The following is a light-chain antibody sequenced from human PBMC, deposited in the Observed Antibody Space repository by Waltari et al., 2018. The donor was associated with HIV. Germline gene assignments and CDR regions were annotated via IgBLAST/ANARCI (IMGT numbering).Light chain of an antibody. J-gene: IGLJ2*01. CDR1: ALPKQY. Sequence: SYELTQPPSVSVSPGQTARITCSGDALPKQYAYWYQQKQGQAPVLVIYKDSERPSGIPERFSGSSSGTTVTLTISGVQAEDEADYYCQSADSSGTLVVFGGGTKLTVL. CDR2: KDS. CDR3: QSADSSGTLVV. V-gene: IGLV3-25*03.